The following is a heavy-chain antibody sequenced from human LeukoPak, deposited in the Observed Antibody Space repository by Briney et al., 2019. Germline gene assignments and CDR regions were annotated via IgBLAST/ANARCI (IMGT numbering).Heavy chain of an antibody. J-gene: IGHJ3*02. D-gene: IGHD3-10*01. Sequence: PSETLSLTCAVSGGSISSGGYSWSWIRQPPGKGLEWIGYIYHSGSTYYNPSLKSRVTISVDRSKNQFSLKLSSVTAADTALYYCARDLMEAFDIWGQGTMVTVSS. V-gene: IGHV4-30-2*01. CDR3: ARDLMEAFDI. CDR1: GGSISSGGYS. CDR2: IYHSGST.